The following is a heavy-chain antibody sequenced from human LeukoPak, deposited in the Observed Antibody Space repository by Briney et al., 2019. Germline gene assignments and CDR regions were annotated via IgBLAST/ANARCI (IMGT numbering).Heavy chain of an antibody. CDR2: MNPNSGNT. J-gene: IGHJ3*02. CDR1: GYTFTSYD. V-gene: IGHV1-8*03. D-gene: IGHD6-19*01. Sequence: GASVKVSCKASGYTFTSYDINWVRQATGQGLEWMGWMNPNSGNTGYAQKFQGRVTITRNTSISTAYMELSSLRSEDTAVYYCVRGEQWLVPEDAFDIWGQGTMVTVSS. CDR3: VRGEQWLVPEDAFDI.